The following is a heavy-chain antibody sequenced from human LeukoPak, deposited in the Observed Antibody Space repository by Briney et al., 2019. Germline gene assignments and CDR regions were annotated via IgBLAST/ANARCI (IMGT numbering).Heavy chain of an antibody. CDR3: ARDRSGDWYFDL. D-gene: IGHD7-27*01. Sequence: PSETLSLTCAVYGGSFSGYYWSWIRQPPGKGLEWIGEINHSGSTNYNPSLKSRVTISVDTSKNQFSLKLSSVTAADTAIYYCARDRSGDWYFDLWGRGTLVTVSS. CDR2: INHSGST. J-gene: IGHJ2*01. V-gene: IGHV4-34*01. CDR1: GGSFSGYY.